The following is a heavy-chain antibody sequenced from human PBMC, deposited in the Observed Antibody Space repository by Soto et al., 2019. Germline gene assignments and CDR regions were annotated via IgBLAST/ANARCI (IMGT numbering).Heavy chain of an antibody. V-gene: IGHV1-2*02. J-gene: IGHJ4*01. Sequence: GASVKVSCKASVFSVDTTYFIHWVRRAPGQGLEWMGSINPNSGDTNYAQNFQDRVTMTRDTSISTAYMEVSILTSGDAAVYYCGSHRSGPSPDVGHLGHGTVLQVSS. D-gene: IGHD1-26*01. CDR1: VFSVDTTYF. CDR2: INPNSGDT. CDR3: GSHRSGPSPDVGH.